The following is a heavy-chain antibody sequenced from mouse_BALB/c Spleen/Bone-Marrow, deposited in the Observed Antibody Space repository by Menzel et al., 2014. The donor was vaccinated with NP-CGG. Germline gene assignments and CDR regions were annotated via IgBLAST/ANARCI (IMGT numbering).Heavy chain of an antibody. CDR1: GFNIKDTY. D-gene: IGHD4-1*01. CDR2: IDPANGNT. J-gene: IGHJ4*01. V-gene: IGHV14-3*02. Sequence: EVQLQQSGAELVKPGASVKLSCTASGFNIKDTYMHWVKQRPEQGLEWIGRIDPANGNTKYDPKFQGKATITADTSSNTAYLQNSSVTSEDTAVYYCARWEYYAMDYWGEGTSVTVSS. CDR3: ARWEYYAMDY.